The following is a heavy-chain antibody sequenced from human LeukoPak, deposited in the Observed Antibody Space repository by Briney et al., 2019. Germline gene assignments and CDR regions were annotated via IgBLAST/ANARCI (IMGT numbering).Heavy chain of an antibody. CDR2: ISSSSSYT. V-gene: IGHV3-11*06. J-gene: IGHJ6*04. CDR1: GFTFSDYY. CDR3: ARVGRCSGGSCYSWSYYYYYGMDV. D-gene: IGHD2-15*01. Sequence: PGGSLRLSCAASGFTFSDYYMSWIRQAPGKGLEWVSYISSSSSYTNYADSVKGRFTISRDNAKNSLYLQMNSLRAEDTAVYYCARVGRCSGGSCYSWSYYYYYGMDVWGKGTRSPSPQ.